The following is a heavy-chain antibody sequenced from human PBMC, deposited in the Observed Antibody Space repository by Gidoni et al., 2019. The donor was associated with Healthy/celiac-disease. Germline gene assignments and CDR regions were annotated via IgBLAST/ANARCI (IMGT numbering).Heavy chain of an antibody. CDR3: ARGVTYYDFYYGMDV. V-gene: IGHV3-53*02. CDR1: GFTVSSNY. Sequence: EVQLVETGGGLIQPGGSLRLSCAASGFTVSSNYMSWVRQAPGKGLEWVSVIYSGGSTYYADSVKGRFTISRDNSKNTLYLQMNSLRAEDTAVYYCARGVTYYDFYYGMDVWGQGTTVTVSS. CDR2: IYSGGST. J-gene: IGHJ6*02. D-gene: IGHD3-3*01.